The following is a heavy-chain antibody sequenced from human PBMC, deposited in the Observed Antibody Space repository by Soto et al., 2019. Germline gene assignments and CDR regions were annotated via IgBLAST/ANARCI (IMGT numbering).Heavy chain of an antibody. Sequence: GGSLRLSCSASGFTFSSYAMHWVRQAPGKGLEYVSAITSNGGSTYYADSVKGRFTISRDNSKNTLYLQMSSLRAEDTAVYYCVKGYTTSWYYYWGQGTLVTVSS. CDR1: GFTFSSYA. D-gene: IGHD6-13*01. CDR3: VKGYTTSWYYY. V-gene: IGHV3-64D*06. CDR2: ITSNGGST. J-gene: IGHJ4*02.